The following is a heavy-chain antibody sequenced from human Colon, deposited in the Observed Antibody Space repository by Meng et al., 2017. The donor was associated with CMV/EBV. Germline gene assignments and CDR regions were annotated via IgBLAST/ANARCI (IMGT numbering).Heavy chain of an antibody. J-gene: IGHJ5*02. Sequence: TLKETCTTLLKPAQTPTLPCTFSGFALTNKLNSLGWIRQSPGKALEWLALIHGDDTEQYSPSLQSRLSATRDTSKNQVVLTLTDMDPVDTATYYCVHRYSSSSGEVSWGQGTLVTVSS. CDR1: GFALTNKLNS. V-gene: IGHV2-5*02. CDR2: IHGDDTE. CDR3: VHRYSSSSGEVS. D-gene: IGHD6-6*01.